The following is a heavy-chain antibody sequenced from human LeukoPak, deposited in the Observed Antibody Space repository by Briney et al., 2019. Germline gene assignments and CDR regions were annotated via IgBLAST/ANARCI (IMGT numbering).Heavy chain of an antibody. CDR3: ARDAAAKFDY. CDR1: GFTFSSYA. CDR2: ISYDGSNK. D-gene: IGHD6-13*01. J-gene: IGHJ4*02. Sequence: PGGSLRLSCAASGFTFSSYAMHWVRLAPGKGLEWVAVISYDGSNKYCADSVKGRFTISRDNSKNTLYLQMNSLRAEDTAVYYCARDAAAKFDYWGQGTLVTVSS. V-gene: IGHV3-30*04.